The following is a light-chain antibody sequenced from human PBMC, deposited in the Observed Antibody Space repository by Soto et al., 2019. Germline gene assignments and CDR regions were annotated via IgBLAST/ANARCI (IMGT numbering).Light chain of an antibody. V-gene: IGLV1-44*01. CDR3: ASWDDSLNGPV. Sequence: QSVLTQPPSASGTPGQRVTMSCSGSRSNIVSYSVSWYLHLPGTAPNLLIYSDNQRPSGVPDRFSGSKSGTSASLAISGLQSEDEADYYCASWDDSLNGPVFGGGTKLTVL. J-gene: IGLJ3*02. CDR2: SDN. CDR1: RSNIVSYS.